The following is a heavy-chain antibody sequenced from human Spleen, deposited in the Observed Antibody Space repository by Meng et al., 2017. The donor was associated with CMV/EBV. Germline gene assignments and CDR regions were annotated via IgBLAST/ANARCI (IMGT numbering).Heavy chain of an antibody. V-gene: IGHV4-59*01. J-gene: IGHJ5*02. CDR1: GGSISSYY. Sequence: GSLRLSCNVSGGSISSYYWSWIRQPPGKGLEWIGYIYYSGSTNYNPSLKSRVTISVDTSKNQFSLKLSSVTAADTAVYYCARGGPINWFDPWGQGTLVTVSS. CDR3: ARGGPINWFDP. CDR2: IYYSGST.